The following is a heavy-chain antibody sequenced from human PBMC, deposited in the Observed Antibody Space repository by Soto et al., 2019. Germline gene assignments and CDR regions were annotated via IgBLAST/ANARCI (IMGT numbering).Heavy chain of an antibody. J-gene: IGHJ4*02. V-gene: IGHV3-72*01. D-gene: IGHD3-22*01. CDR1: GFTLSDHS. Sequence: PGGSLRLSCAGSGFTLSDHSIDCVRQAPGKGLEWVGRSRDKPQGYSTTYAASVKGRFTASRDEAKNSAYLQMNSLKTEDTAVYYCVRATYFSDSSGYTRFLNYWGQGTLVTVSS. CDR3: VRATYFSDSSGYTRFLNY. CDR2: SRDKPQGYST.